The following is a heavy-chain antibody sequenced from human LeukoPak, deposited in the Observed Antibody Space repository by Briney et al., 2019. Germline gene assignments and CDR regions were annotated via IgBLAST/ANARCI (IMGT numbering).Heavy chain of an antibody. V-gene: IGHV1-2*02. Sequence: ASVKVSCKASGYTFTNYYVHWVRQAPGQRLKWMGWINPNSGGTDYAQKFQGRITMTRDTSISTAYMDLSRLTSDDTAVYYCARGSGHDYNWFDPWGQGTLGIVSS. CDR1: GYTFTNYY. CDR2: INPNSGGT. J-gene: IGHJ5*02. D-gene: IGHD3-16*01. CDR3: ARGSGHDYNWFDP.